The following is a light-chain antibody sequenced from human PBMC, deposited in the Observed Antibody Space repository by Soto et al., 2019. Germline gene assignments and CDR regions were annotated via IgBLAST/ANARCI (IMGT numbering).Light chain of an antibody. Sequence: EIVLTQSPATLSLSPGERATLSCRASQSVSIDLAWYQQKPGQAPRLLIYDASNRATGIAARFSGGGSGTDFTLTISSPEPEDFAVYYCQQRSQWPWTFGQVTKVDNK. CDR2: DAS. CDR3: QQRSQWPWT. J-gene: IGKJ1*01. CDR1: QSVSID. V-gene: IGKV3-11*01.